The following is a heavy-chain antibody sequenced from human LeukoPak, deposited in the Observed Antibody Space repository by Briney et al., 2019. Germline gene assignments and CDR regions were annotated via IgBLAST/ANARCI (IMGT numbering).Heavy chain of an antibody. Sequence: PPGGSLRLSCTASGLVFRSSGMHWVRQAPGKGLEWLAMIWYDGSKTFYADSVKGRFTISRDNSNNTLYLQLNSLRVEDTAVYYCARDRGIRYHDYWGQGTLVTVSS. D-gene: IGHD1-14*01. V-gene: IGHV3-33*01. J-gene: IGHJ4*02. CDR3: ARDRGIRYHDY. CDR1: GLVFRSSG. CDR2: IWYDGSKT.